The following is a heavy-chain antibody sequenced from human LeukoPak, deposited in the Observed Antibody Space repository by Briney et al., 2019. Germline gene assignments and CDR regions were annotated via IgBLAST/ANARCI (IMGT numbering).Heavy chain of an antibody. CDR2: ISWNSGSI. V-gene: IGHV3-9*01. CDR3: AKDMRGYHRYYFDY. J-gene: IGHJ4*02. D-gene: IGHD2-15*01. Sequence: TGGSLRLSCAASGFTFDDYAMHWVRQAPGKGLEWVSGISWNSGSIGYADSVKGRFTISRDNAKNSLYLQMNSLRAEDTALYYCAKDMRGYHRYYFDYWGQGTLVTVSS. CDR1: GFTFDDYA.